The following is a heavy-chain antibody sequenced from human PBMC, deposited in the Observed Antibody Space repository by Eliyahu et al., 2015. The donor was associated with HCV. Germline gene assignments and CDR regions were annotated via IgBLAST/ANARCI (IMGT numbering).Heavy chain of an antibody. CDR2: ISGSGGST. Sequence: EVQLLESGGGLVQPGGSLXLSCAASGFTFXXYAMSXVRQAPGKGLEXVSAISGSGGSTYYADSVKGRFTISRDNSKNTLYLQMNSLRAEDTAVYYCAKELAVAGTEFDYWGQGTLVTVSS. V-gene: IGHV3-23*01. CDR3: AKELAVAGTEFDY. D-gene: IGHD6-19*01. CDR1: GFTFXXYA. J-gene: IGHJ4*02.